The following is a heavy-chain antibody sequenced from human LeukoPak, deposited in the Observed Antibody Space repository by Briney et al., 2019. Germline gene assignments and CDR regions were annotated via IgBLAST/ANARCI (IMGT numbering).Heavy chain of an antibody. CDR1: GFTFSSYA. CDR3: ARDPPIYSSSWIYYFDY. Sequence: PGGSLRLSCAASGFTFSSYAMSWVRQAPGKGLEWVSAISGSGGSTYYADSVKGRFTISRDNSKNTLYLQMNSLRAEDTAVYYCARDPPIYSSSWIYYFDYWGQGTLVTVSS. J-gene: IGHJ4*02. V-gene: IGHV3-23*01. CDR2: ISGSGGST. D-gene: IGHD6-13*01.